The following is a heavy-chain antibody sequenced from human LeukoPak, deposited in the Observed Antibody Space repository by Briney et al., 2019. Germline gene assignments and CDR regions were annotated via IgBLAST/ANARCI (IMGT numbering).Heavy chain of an antibody. V-gene: IGHV3-23*01. CDR2: ISGSGGST. D-gene: IGHD3-22*01. Sequence: QPGGSLRLSCAASGFTFSSYAMSWVRQAPGKGLEWVSAISGSGGSTYYADSVKGRFTISRDNSKNTLYLQMNSLRAEDTAVYYCAKDASVRYYDSSGYSPYYYGMDVWGQGTTVTVSS. CDR3: AKDASVRYYDSSGYSPYYYGMDV. J-gene: IGHJ6*02. CDR1: GFTFSSYA.